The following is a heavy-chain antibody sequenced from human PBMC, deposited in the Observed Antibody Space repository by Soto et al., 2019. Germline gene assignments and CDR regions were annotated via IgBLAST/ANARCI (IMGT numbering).Heavy chain of an antibody. CDR1: GYTFTSYG. J-gene: IGHJ4*02. Sequence: QVQLVQSGAEVKKPGASVKVSCKASGYTFTSYGISWVRQAPGQGLEWMGWVNAYNGNTNYAQKFQGRVTMTTDTCTSPAYSELRSLSSHATVVYYCAREAVSGSTEFDYWGQGTLVTVSS. D-gene: IGHD6-19*01. CDR3: AREAVSGSTEFDY. CDR2: VNAYNGNT. V-gene: IGHV1-18*01.